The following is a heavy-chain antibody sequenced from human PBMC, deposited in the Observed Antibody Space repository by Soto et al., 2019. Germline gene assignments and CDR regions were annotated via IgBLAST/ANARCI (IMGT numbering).Heavy chain of an antibody. CDR1: GFSLSTSGMC. D-gene: IGHD1-26*01. J-gene: IGHJ6*02. Sequence: GPTLVNPTQTLTLTCTFSGFSLSTSGMCVSWIRQPPGKALEWLALIDWDDDKYYSTSLKTRLTISKDTSKNQVVLTMTNVDPVDTATYYCARTTTAAYYYYGMDVWGQGTTVTVSS. CDR2: IDWDDDK. V-gene: IGHV2-70*01. CDR3: ARTTTAAYYYYGMDV.